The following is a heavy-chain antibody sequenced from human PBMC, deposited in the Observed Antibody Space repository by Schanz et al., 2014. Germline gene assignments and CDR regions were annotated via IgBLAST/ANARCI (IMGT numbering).Heavy chain of an antibody. CDR3: ARDNYYGSGSCAY. CDR2: ISGSGGST. Sequence: EVQLLDSGGGLVQPGGSLRLSCAASGFTFSTYAMSWVRQAPGKGLEWVSAISGSGGSTYYADSVKGRFTISRDNAENSMYLHMKSLRGEDTAVYYCARDNYYGSGSCAYWGQGTLVTVSS. D-gene: IGHD3-10*01. CDR1: GFTFSTYA. V-gene: IGHV3-23*01. J-gene: IGHJ4*02.